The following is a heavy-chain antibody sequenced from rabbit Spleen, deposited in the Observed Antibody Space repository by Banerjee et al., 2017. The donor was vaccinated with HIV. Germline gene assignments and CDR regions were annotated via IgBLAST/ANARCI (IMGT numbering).Heavy chain of an antibody. CDR2: INAVTGKA. V-gene: IGHV1S45*01. J-gene: IGHJ3*01. CDR3: ARYSDNTIYSL. Sequence: QEQLVESGGGLVQPEGSLTLTCKASGFSFSNKAVMCWVRQAPGKGLEWIACINAVTGKAVYASWAKGRFTFSKTSSTTVTLQVTSLTAADTATYFCARYSDNTIYSLWGQGTLVTVS. CDR1: GFSFSNKAV. D-gene: IGHD2-1*01.